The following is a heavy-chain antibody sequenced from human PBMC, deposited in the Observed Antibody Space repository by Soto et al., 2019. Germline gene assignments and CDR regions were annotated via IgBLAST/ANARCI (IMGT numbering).Heavy chain of an antibody. CDR3: TTKDY. CDR1: GYTFSGSS. CDR2: IRDKANNYAT. J-gene: IGHJ4*02. Sequence: EVQLVESGGGLVQPGGSLKLSCVAPGYTFSGSSIHWVRQASGKGLEWVGRIRDKANNYATSYAASVSGRFTISRDDSKNTAYLQMNSLKTEDTAVYYCTTKDYWGRGTRVTVSS. V-gene: IGHV3-73*02.